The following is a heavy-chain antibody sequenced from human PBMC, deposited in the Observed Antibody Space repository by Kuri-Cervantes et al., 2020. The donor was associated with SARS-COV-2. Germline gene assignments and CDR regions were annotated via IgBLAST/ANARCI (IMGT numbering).Heavy chain of an antibody. J-gene: IGHJ6*03. V-gene: IGHV4-30-4*08. CDR2: INHSGST. CDR1: GGSISSRTYY. CDR3: TRARMDYMDV. D-gene: IGHD2-8*01. Sequence: LRLSCTVSGGSISSRTYYWGWIRQPPGKGLEWIGEINHSGSTYYNPSLKSRVTISVDTSKNQFSLKLSSVTAADTAVYYCTRARMDYMDVWGKGTTVTVSS.